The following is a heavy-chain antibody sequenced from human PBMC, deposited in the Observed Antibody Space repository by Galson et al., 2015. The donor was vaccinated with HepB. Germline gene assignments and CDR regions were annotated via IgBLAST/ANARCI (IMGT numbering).Heavy chain of an antibody. CDR3: AKDLTLGSGPTLDNWFDP. Sequence: SLRLSCAASGFTFSSYAMSWVRQAPGKGLEWVSAISGSGGSTYYADSVKGRFTISRDNSKNTLYLQMNSLRAEDTAVYYCAKDLTLGSGPTLDNWFDPWGQGTLVTVSS. V-gene: IGHV3-23*01. J-gene: IGHJ5*02. D-gene: IGHD3-10*01. CDR2: ISGSGGST. CDR1: GFTFSSYA.